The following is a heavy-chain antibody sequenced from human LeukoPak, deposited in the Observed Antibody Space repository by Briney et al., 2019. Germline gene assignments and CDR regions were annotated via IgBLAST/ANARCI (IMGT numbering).Heavy chain of an antibody. CDR1: GYIFTSYW. Sequence: GESLKISCKGSGYIFTSYWIGWVRQMPGKGLEWMGIIYPGDSDTRYSPSFQGQVTISADKSISTAYLQWISLKASDTARYYCARLGGGVHCSGGSCYSGEGYYYYYYMDVWGKGTTVTVSS. V-gene: IGHV5-51*01. CDR2: IYPGDSDT. D-gene: IGHD2-15*01. J-gene: IGHJ6*03. CDR3: ARLGGGVHCSGGSCYSGEGYYYYYYMDV.